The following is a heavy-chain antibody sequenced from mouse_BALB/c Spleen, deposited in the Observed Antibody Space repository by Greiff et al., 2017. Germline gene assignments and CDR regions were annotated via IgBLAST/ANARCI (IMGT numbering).Heavy chain of an antibody. D-gene: IGHD1-1*01. V-gene: IGHV5-9-1*01. CDR1: GFTFSSYA. CDR3: ARRDYYGSEVDY. J-gene: IGHJ2*01. Sequence: VMLVESGGGLVKPGGSLKLSCAASGFTFSSYAMSWVRQTPEKRLEWVATISSGGSYTYYPDSVKGRFTISRDNAKNTLYLQMSSLRSEDTAMYYCARRDYYGSEVDYWGQGTTLTVSS. CDR2: ISSGGSYT.